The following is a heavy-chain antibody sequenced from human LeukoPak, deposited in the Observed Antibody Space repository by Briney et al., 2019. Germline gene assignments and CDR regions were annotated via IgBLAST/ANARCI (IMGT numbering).Heavy chain of an antibody. CDR1: VFTFKRCD. J-gene: IGHJ3*02. CDR2: ISGNGDST. CDR3: ALFCSGGSCYRMGGASDI. Sequence: GGSLRLSCAASVFTFKRCDICGARQAPGKGLEWVSAISGNGDSTYYVDSVKGRFTISRDNSKNTLYLQMNSLRAEDTVVYYCALFCSGGSCYRMGGASDIWGQGTVVTVSS. D-gene: IGHD2-15*01. V-gene: IGHV3-23*01.